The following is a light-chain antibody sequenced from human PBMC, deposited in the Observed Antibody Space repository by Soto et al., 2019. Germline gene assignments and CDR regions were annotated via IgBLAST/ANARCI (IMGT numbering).Light chain of an antibody. CDR2: LNSDGSH. V-gene: IGLV4-69*01. CDR3: QTWGTGIVV. J-gene: IGLJ2*01. Sequence: QAVVTQSPSASASLGASVKLTCTLSSGHSNYAIAWHQQQPEKGPRYLIKLNSDGSHSKGDGIPDRFSGSSSGAERYLSISSLQSEDEADYYCQTWGTGIVVFGGGTKVTVL. CDR1: SGHSNYA.